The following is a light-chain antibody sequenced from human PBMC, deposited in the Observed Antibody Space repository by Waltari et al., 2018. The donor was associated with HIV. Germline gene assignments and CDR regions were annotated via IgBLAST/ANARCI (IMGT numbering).Light chain of an antibody. CDR3: CSHVGWSIFLYF. CDR2: EVS. Sequence: QSALTQPASVSGSPGQSITISCTGTSSDVGSYNLVSWYQQHPGTAPKLMIYEVSMRPSGVSNRFSGSKSGNTGSLTISGLQAEDEADYYCCSHVGWSIFLYFFGIGTKVTVL. J-gene: IGLJ1*01. CDR1: SSDVGSYNL. V-gene: IGLV2-23*02.